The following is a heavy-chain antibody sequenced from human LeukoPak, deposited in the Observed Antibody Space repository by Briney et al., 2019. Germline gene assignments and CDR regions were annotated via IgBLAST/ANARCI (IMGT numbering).Heavy chain of an antibody. CDR1: GDSISSGGYY. Sequence: SETLSLTCTVSGDSISSGGYYWGWIRQPPGKRLEWIGTIYYSGSTYYNPSFESRVTISVDTSKNQFSLKLNSVTAADTAVYYCARRGPGGDSSGYYYFDYWGQGTLVTVSS. D-gene: IGHD3-22*01. CDR3: ARRGPGGDSSGYYYFDY. J-gene: IGHJ4*02. V-gene: IGHV4-39*01. CDR2: IYYSGST.